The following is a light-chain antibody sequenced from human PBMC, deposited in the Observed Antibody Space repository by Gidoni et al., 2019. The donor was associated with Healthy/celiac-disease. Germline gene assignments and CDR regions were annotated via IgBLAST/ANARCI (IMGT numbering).Light chain of an antibody. Sequence: DSQLTHSPSPLSASVGVRVTITSRASQSISSWLAWYQQKPGKAPKLLIYKASSLESGVPSRFSGSGSGTEFTLTISSLQPDDFAAYYCQQYNSYSWTFGQGTKVEIK. V-gene: IGKV1-5*03. CDR2: KAS. CDR3: QQYNSYSWT. J-gene: IGKJ1*01. CDR1: QSISSW.